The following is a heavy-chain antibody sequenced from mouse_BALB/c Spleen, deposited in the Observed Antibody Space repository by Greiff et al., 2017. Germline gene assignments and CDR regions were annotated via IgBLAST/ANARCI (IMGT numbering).Heavy chain of an antibody. V-gene: IGHV1S22*01. CDR2: IYPGSGST. CDR1: GYTFTSYW. J-gene: IGHJ4*01. Sequence: LQQPGSELVRPGASVKLSCKASGYTFTSYWMHWVKQRPGQGLEWIGNIYPGSGSTNYDEKFKSKATLTVDTSSSTAYMQLSSLTSEDSAVYYCTRRGRVDYWGQGTSVTVSS. D-gene: IGHD1-1*01. CDR3: TRRGRVDY.